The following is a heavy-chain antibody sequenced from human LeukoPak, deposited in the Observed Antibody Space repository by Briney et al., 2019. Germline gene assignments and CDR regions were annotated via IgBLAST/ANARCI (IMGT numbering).Heavy chain of an antibody. J-gene: IGHJ4*02. D-gene: IGHD6-13*01. V-gene: IGHV4-30-4*01. Sequence: PSETLSLICNASRGSISSGGHYWSWIRQRPGKGLKWMGYTYFTGSTYYNPSLQSRVTISVDTSKNQFSLKLSSVTAADTAVYYCARVAAAEGPYYFDYWGQGTLVTVSS. CDR2: TYFTGST. CDR3: ARVAAAEGPYYFDY. CDR1: RGSISSGGHY.